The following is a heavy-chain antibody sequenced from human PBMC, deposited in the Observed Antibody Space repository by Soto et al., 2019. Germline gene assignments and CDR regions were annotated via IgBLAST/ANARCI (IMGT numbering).Heavy chain of an antibody. J-gene: IGHJ6*02. CDR3: AKDFRGRVYYYGMDV. CDR2: ISGSGGST. Sequence: HPGGSLRLSCAASGFTFSSYAMSWVRQAPGKGLEWVSAISGSGGSTYNADSVKGRFTISRDNSKNTLYLQMNSLRAEDTAVYYCAKDFRGRVYYYGMDVWGQGTTVTVSS. V-gene: IGHV3-23*01. D-gene: IGHD5-12*01. CDR1: GFTFSSYA.